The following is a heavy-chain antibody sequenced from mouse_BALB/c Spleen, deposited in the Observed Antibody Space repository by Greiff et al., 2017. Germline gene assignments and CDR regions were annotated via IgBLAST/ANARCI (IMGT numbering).Heavy chain of an antibody. Sequence: QVTLKVSGPGILQPSQTLSLTCSFSGFSLSTSGMGVGWIRQPSGMGLEWLAHIYWVDDKYYNPSLKSRLTISKDTSSKQVFLKITSVETAYTATYYCARRGDYFYAMDYWGQGNSVTVSS. CDR1: GFSLSTSGMG. V-gene: IGHV8-12*01. CDR2: IYWVDDK. D-gene: IGHD1-1*01. J-gene: IGHJ4*01. CDR3: ARRGDYFYAMDY.